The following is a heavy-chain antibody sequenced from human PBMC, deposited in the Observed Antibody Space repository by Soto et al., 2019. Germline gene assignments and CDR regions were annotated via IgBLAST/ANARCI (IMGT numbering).Heavy chain of an antibody. D-gene: IGHD3-3*01. J-gene: IGHJ5*02. Sequence: SETLSLTCTVSGDSISSSNYYWGWIRQPPGKGLEWIGSIYYSGSIYYNPSLKSRVTISVDTSKNQFSLKLSSLTAADTAVYYCAGGADFDFWSGPGWFDPWGQGTLVTV. CDR1: GDSISSSNYY. CDR2: IYYSGSI. V-gene: IGHV4-39*01. CDR3: AGGADFDFWSGPGWFDP.